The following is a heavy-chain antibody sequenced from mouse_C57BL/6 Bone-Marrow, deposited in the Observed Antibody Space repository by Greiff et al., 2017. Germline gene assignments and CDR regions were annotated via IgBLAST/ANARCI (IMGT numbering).Heavy chain of an antibody. Sequence: EVKLVESGGGLVQPGGSLSLSCAASGFTFTDYYMSWVRQPPGKALEWLGFIRNKANGYTTEYSASVKGRFTISRDNSQSILYLQMNALRAEDSATYDCARLWGFYFDYWGQGTTLTVSS. CDR2: IRNKANGYTT. CDR1: GFTFTDYY. J-gene: IGHJ2*01. D-gene: IGHD4-1*01. CDR3: ARLWGFYFDY. V-gene: IGHV7-3*01.